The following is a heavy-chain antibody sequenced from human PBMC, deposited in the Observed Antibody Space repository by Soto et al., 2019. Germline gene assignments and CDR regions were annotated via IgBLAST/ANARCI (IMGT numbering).Heavy chain of an antibody. J-gene: IGHJ6*02. CDR1: GGSISSYY. Sequence: WGTLSLTFTVSGGSISSYYWGWIRRPPGKGLEWIGYIYYSGSTNYNPSLKSRVTISVDTSKNQFSLKLSSVTAADTAVYYCARGGIAAAGTSLYYYYYGMDVWGQGTTVNV. CDR3: ARGGIAAAGTSLYYYYYGMDV. D-gene: IGHD6-13*01. V-gene: IGHV4-59*01. CDR2: IYYSGST.